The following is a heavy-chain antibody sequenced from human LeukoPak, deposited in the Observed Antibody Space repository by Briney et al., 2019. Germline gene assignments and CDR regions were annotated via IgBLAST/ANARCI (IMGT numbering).Heavy chain of an antibody. D-gene: IGHD3-22*01. CDR1: GFTFSNYA. Sequence: GGSLRLSCAASGFTFSNYAMSWVRQAPGKGLEWVSLISSGDSTFYADSVKGRFTISRDNSKRTPYLQMNSLRAEDTAVYYCASSTYYYDSSGYYYNYWGQGTLVTVSP. V-gene: IGHV3-23*01. CDR2: ISSGDST. J-gene: IGHJ4*02. CDR3: ASSTYYYDSSGYYYNY.